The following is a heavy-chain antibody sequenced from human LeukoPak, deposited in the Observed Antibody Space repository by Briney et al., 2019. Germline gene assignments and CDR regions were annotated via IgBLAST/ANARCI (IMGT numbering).Heavy chain of an antibody. CDR3: ARPPVGVRGFDP. J-gene: IGHJ5*02. Sequence: GSLRLSCAASGFTFSSYAMSWIRQPPGKGLEWIGEINHSGSTNYNPSLKSRVTISVDTSKNQFSLKLSSVTAADTAVYYCARPPVGVRGFDPWGQGTLVTVSS. CDR2: INHSGST. D-gene: IGHD3-10*01. V-gene: IGHV4-34*01. CDR1: GFTFSSYA.